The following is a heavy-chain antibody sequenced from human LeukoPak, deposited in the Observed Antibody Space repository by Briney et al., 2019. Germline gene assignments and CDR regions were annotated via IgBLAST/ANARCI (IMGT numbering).Heavy chain of an antibody. CDR2: IYYSGST. J-gene: IGHJ5*02. D-gene: IGHD2-15*01. Sequence: PSETLSLTRTVSGGSISSSSYYWGWIRQPPGKGLEWIGSIYYSGSTYYNPSLKSRVTISVDTSKNQFSLKLSSVTAADTAVYYCARGVGGYCSAGTCYSGPNWFDPWGQGTLVTVSS. V-gene: IGHV4-39*01. CDR3: ARGVGGYCSAGTCYSGPNWFDP. CDR1: GGSISSSSYY.